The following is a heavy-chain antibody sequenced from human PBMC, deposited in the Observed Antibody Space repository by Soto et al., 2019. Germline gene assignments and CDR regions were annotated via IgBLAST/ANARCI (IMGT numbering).Heavy chain of an antibody. J-gene: IGHJ5*02. Sequence: GGSLRLSCAASGFTFSDYYMSWIRQAPGKGLEWVSYISSSSSSYTNYADSVKGRFTISRDNAKNSLYLQMNSLRAEDTAVYYCARYITGTTFRFDTWGQGTLVTVSS. CDR1: GFTFSDYY. CDR2: ISSSSSSYT. V-gene: IGHV3-11*06. D-gene: IGHD1-7*01. CDR3: ARYITGTTFRFDT.